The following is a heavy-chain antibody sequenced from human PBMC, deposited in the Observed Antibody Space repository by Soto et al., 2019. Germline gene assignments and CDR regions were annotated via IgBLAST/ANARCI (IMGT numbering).Heavy chain of an antibody. D-gene: IGHD3-16*02. V-gene: IGHV4-59*01. CDR1: GGSISSYY. J-gene: IGHJ5*02. CDR2: IYSSGST. CDR3: AREMITFGGVIVENWFDP. Sequence: PSETLSLTYTVSGGSISSYYWSWIRQPPGKGLEWIGYIYSSGSTNYNPSLKSRVTISVDTSKNHFSLKLSSVTAADTAVYYCAREMITFGGVIVENWFDPWGLGTLVTVSS.